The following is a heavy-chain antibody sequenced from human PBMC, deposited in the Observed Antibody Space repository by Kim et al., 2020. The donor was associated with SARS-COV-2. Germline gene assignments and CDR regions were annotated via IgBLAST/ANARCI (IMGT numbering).Heavy chain of an antibody. D-gene: IGHD1-7*01. CDR2: TYYRSKWYN. J-gene: IGHJ4*02. CDR1: GDSVSSNSAA. CDR3: AREARSTFIATGTTGVDY. Sequence: SQTLSLTCAISGDSVSSNSAAWNWIRQSPSRGLEWLGRTYYRSKWYNDYAVSVKSRITINPDTSKNQFSLQLNSVTPEDTAVYYCAREARSTFIATGTTGVDYWGQGTLVTVSS. V-gene: IGHV6-1*01.